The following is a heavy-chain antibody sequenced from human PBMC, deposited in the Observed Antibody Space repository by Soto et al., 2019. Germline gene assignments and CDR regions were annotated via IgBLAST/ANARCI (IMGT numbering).Heavy chain of an antibody. V-gene: IGHV1-2*04. CDR1: GYTFTGYY. CDR3: AITMVRGVIRVDAFDI. D-gene: IGHD3-10*01. J-gene: IGHJ3*02. CDR2: INPNSGGT. Sequence: ASVKVSCKASGYTFTGYYMHWVRQAPGQGLEWMGWINPNSGGTNYAQKFQGWVTMTRETSISTAYMELSRLRSDDTAVYYCAITMVRGVIRVDAFDIWGQGTMVTVSS.